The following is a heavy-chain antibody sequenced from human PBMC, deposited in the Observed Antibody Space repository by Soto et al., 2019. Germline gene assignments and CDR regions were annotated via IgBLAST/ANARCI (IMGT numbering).Heavy chain of an antibody. J-gene: IGHJ6*02. CDR1: GYTFTSYG. CDR3: ARDPTGVATITWGYYYYGMDV. D-gene: IGHD5-12*01. Sequence: QVQLVQSGAEVKKPGASVKVSCKASGYTFTSYGISWVRQAPGQGLEWMGWISAYNGNTNYAQKLQGRVTMTTDTSTRTAYMELRSLRSDDTAVYYCARDPTGVATITWGYYYYGMDVWGQGTTVTVSS. CDR2: ISAYNGNT. V-gene: IGHV1-18*01.